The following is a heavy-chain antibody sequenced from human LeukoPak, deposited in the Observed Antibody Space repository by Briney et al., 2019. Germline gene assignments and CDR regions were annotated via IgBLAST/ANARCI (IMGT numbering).Heavy chain of an antibody. Sequence: GASVKVSCKASGYTFTSYDINWVRQATGQGLEWMGWMNPNSGNTGYAQKFQGRVTMTRNTSISTAYMELSSLRSEDTAVYYCARGKKGSSWGTDYYYMDVWGKGTTVTISS. J-gene: IGHJ6*03. V-gene: IGHV1-8*01. D-gene: IGHD6-13*01. CDR3: ARGKKGSSWGTDYYYMDV. CDR2: MNPNSGNT. CDR1: GYTFTSYD.